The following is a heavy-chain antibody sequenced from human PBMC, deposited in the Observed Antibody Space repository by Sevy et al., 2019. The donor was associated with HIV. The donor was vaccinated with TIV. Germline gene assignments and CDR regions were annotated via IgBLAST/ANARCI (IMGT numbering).Heavy chain of an antibody. J-gene: IGHJ6*02. CDR2: FSSSSSYI. Sequence: GGSLRLSCAASGFTFSSYSMNWVRQAPGKGLEWVSYFSSSSSYIYYADSVKGRFTISGDNAKNTLYLQMNSLRAEDTAGYYCARAGGIAVAGPGGYYGMDVWGQGTTVTVSS. D-gene: IGHD6-19*01. CDR3: ARAGGIAVAGPGGYYGMDV. CDR1: GFTFSSYS. V-gene: IGHV3-21*01.